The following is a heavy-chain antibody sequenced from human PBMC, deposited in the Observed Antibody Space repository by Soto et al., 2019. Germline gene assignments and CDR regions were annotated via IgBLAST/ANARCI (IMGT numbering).Heavy chain of an antibody. Sequence: ASVKVSCKASGYTFTSYGIRWVRQAPGQGLEWMGWISPYNGNTNYARNLQGRVTLTTDTSTSTAYMELRSLRSDDTAVYYCARDKPQLATIFDFWGQGTLVTVSS. CDR3: ARDKPQLATIFDF. CDR2: ISPYNGNT. J-gene: IGHJ4*02. V-gene: IGHV1-18*01. CDR1: GYTFTSYG.